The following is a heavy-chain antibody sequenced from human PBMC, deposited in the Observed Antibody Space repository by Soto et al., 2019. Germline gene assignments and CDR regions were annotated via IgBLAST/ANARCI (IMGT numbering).Heavy chain of an antibody. Sequence: GGSLRLSCAASGFTFSSYAMHWVRQAPGKGLEWVAVISYDGSNKYYADSVKGRFTISRDNSKNTLYLQMNSLRAEDTAVYYCAREGEYYYGMDVWGQGTTVTVS. J-gene: IGHJ6*02. CDR3: AREGEYYYGMDV. V-gene: IGHV3-30-3*01. D-gene: IGHD2-21*01. CDR2: ISYDGSNK. CDR1: GFTFSSYA.